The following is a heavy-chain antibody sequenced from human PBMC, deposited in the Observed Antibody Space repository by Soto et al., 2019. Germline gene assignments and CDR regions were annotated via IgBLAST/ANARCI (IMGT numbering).Heavy chain of an antibody. V-gene: IGHV3-48*01. CDR3: ARAGARPGGGSDY. CDR2: ISSSTTTI. Sequence: EVQLVESGGALVKPGGSLRLSCAASGFTFSIYSMNWVRQAPGKGLEWISYISSSTTTIYYADSVRGRFTIARDSAKLYLQMNSLGAEDTAVYYCARAGARPGGGSDYWGQGTLVTVSS. CDR1: GFTFSIYS. D-gene: IGHD1-26*01. J-gene: IGHJ4*02.